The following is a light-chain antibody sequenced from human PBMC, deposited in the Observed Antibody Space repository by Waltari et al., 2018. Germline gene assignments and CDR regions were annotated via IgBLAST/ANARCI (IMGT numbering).Light chain of an antibody. CDR1: QSLSSN. CDR3: QQYNNWPLT. Sequence: EIVMTQSPATLSVSPGERATLACSASQSLSSNLAWYQQKPGQAPRLLIYSASTRATGIPARFSVGGSGTEFTLTISSLQSEDFAVYYCQQYNNWPLTFGGGTKVEIK. CDR2: SAS. J-gene: IGKJ4*01. V-gene: IGKV3-15*01.